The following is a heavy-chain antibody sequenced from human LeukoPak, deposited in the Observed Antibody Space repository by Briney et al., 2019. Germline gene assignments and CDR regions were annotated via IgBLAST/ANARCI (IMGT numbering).Heavy chain of an antibody. D-gene: IGHD3-22*01. Sequence: ASETLSLTCTVSGGSISSYYWSWIRQPPGKGLEWIRYIYYSGSTNYNPSLKSRVTISVDTSKNQFSLKLSSVTAADTAVYYCAGHMLNYYDSSGYYYGYFQHWGQGTLVTVSS. J-gene: IGHJ1*01. CDR2: IYYSGST. CDR1: GGSISSYY. V-gene: IGHV4-59*08. CDR3: AGHMLNYYDSSGYYYGYFQH.